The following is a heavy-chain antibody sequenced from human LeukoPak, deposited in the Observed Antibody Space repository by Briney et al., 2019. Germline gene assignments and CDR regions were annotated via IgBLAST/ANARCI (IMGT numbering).Heavy chain of an antibody. D-gene: IGHD3-9*01. Sequence: SETLSLTCTVSGGSISSYYWSWIRQPPGKGLEWIGYIYYSGSTNYNPSLKSRVTISVDTSKNQFSLKLSSVTAADTAVYYCARRAPLKRYFDWLSPMDYFDYWGQGTLVTVSS. CDR1: GGSISSYY. CDR2: IYYSGST. J-gene: IGHJ4*02. CDR3: ARRAPLKRYFDWLSPMDYFDY. V-gene: IGHV4-59*01.